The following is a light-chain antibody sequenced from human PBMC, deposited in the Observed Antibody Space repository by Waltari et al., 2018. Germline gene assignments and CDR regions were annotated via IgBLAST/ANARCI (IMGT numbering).Light chain of an antibody. J-gene: IGKJ1*01. CDR1: QSVGRF. V-gene: IGKV3-20*01. CDR3: QNHERLPAT. CDR2: QAS. Sequence: ELVLTQSPGTLSLSPGERATLACRASQSVGRFLAWYQQKPGQAPRPLIYQASNRATGIPDRFSGSGSGTDFSLTISRLEPEDFAVYYCQNHERLPATFGQGTKVEI.